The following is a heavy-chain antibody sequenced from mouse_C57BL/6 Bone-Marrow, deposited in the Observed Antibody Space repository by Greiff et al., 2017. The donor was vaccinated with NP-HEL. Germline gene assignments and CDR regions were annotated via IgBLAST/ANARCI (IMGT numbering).Heavy chain of an antibody. CDR3: ARSPFAPAYFDC. J-gene: IGHJ2*01. Sequence: QVHVKQSGAELVRPGASVKLSCKASGYTFTDYYINWVKQRPGQGLEWIARIYPGSGNTYYNEKFKGKATLTAEKSSSTAYMQLSSLTSEDSAVYFCARSPFAPAYFDCGGQGPTLTVSS. CDR2: IYPGSGNT. CDR1: GYTFTDYY. V-gene: IGHV1-76*01.